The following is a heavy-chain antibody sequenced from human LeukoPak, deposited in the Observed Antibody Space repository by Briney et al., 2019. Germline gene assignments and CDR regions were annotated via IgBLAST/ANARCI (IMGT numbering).Heavy chain of an antibody. J-gene: IGHJ4*02. Sequence: GGSLRLSCAASGFTFSSYAMSWVRQAPGKGLEWVSAISGSGGSTYYADSVKGRFTISRDNSKNTLYLQMNSLRAEDTAVYYCAKDLSQGPNGGWELLSAFDYWGQGTLVTVSS. CDR1: GFTFSSYA. V-gene: IGHV3-23*01. CDR3: AKDLSQGPNGGWELLSAFDY. D-gene: IGHD1-26*01. CDR2: ISGSGGST.